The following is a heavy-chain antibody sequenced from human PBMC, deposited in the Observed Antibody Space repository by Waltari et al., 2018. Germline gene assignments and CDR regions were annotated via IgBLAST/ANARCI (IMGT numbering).Heavy chain of an antibody. V-gene: IGHV3-21*01. J-gene: IGHJ4*02. CDR1: GFTFSGDS. CDR3: ARDRRGYFDY. Sequence: EVQLVESGGGLVKPGGSLRLSCEASGFTFSGDSMNWVRQAPGKGLWWVSSISGDSRFIYYADSVNGRFTISSDDAKNSLYLQMNSLRVEDTAVYYCARDRRGYFDYWGPGTLVSVSS. D-gene: IGHD3-16*01. CDR2: ISGDSRFI.